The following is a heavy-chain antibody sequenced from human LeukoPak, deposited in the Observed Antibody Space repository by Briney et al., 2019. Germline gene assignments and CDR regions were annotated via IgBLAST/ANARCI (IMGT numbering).Heavy chain of an antibody. J-gene: IGHJ6*03. CDR2: MNPNGGEK. D-gene: IGHD3-10*01. V-gene: IGHV1-8*01. CDR3: ARGPNNQVVRGVIGYYYMDV. Sequence: ASVKVSCKASGYTFTSYDINWVRQATGQGLEWMGWMNPNGGEKGHAQKFQGRVTITRETSINTAYMELSSLRSEDTAVYYCARGPNNQVVRGVIGYYYMDVWGKGTTVTVSS. CDR1: GYTFTSYD.